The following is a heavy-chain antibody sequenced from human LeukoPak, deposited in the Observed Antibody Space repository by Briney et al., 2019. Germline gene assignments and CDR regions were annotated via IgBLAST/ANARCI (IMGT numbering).Heavy chain of an antibody. J-gene: IGHJ4*02. CDR3: ANVGTGYSYGHTDD. CDR1: GFTVSSNY. V-gene: IGHV3-53*05. CDR2: LYNGGNT. Sequence: PGGSLRLSCAVSGFTVSSNYMSWVRQAPGKGLEWVSVLYNGGNTYYADSVKGRFTISRDNSKNTLYLQMNSLRAEDTAVYYCANVGTGYSYGHTDDWGQGTLVTVSS. D-gene: IGHD5-18*01.